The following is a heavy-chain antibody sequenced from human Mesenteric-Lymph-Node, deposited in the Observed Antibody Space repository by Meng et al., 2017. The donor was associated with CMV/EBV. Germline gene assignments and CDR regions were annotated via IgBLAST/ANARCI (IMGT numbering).Heavy chain of an antibody. CDR2: ISGSGYSE. V-gene: IGHV3-23*01. CDR3: ARGGGNWNYEGGWFDP. J-gene: IGHJ5*02. Sequence: GESLKISCAASGFTFSNFAISWVRQTPGKGLEWVSAISGSGYSEHYADSVKGRFTISRDNSRNTVVLQMNSLRAEDTAVYYCARGGGNWNYEGGWFDPWGQGTLVTVSS. D-gene: IGHD1-7*01. CDR1: GFTFSNFA.